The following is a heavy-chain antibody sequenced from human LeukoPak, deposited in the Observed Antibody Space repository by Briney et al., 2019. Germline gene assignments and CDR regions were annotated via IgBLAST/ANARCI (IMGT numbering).Heavy chain of an antibody. CDR3: ARELLGSRNDY. V-gene: IGHV3-11*05. J-gene: IGHJ4*02. CDR1: GFTFSDYY. CDR2: ISSSSSST. D-gene: IGHD2-8*02. Sequence: GGSLRLSCAASGFTFSDYYMSWIRQAPGKGLEWVSYISSSSSSTNYADSVKGRFTISRDNAKNSLYLRMNSLRAEDTAVYYCARELLGSRNDYWGQGTLVTVSS.